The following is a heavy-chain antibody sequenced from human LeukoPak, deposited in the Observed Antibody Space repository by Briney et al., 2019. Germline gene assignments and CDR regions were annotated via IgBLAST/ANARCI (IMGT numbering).Heavy chain of an antibody. CDR2: ISSSSSYI. CDR1: GFTFSSYS. Sequence: GGSLRLSCAASGFTFSSYSTNWVRQAPGKGLEWVSSISSSSSYIYYADSVKGRFTISRDNAKNSLYLQMNSLRAEDTAVYYCARDFTGSGWPFDYWGQGTLVTVSS. CDR3: ARDFTGSGWPFDY. D-gene: IGHD6-19*01. J-gene: IGHJ4*02. V-gene: IGHV3-21*01.